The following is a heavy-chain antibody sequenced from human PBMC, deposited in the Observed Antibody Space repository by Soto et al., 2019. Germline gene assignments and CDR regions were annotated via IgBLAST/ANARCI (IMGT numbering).Heavy chain of an antibody. J-gene: IGHJ4*02. CDR1: GFTFSSYG. Sequence: QVQLVESGGGVVQPGRSLRLSCAASGFTFSSYGMHWVRQAPGKGLEWVAVIWYDGSNKYYADSVKGRFTISRDNSKNTLYLQMTSLRAEDTAVYYCAREVYGDYGARYFDYWGQGTLVTVSS. CDR3: AREVYGDYGARYFDY. V-gene: IGHV3-33*01. D-gene: IGHD4-17*01. CDR2: IWYDGSNK.